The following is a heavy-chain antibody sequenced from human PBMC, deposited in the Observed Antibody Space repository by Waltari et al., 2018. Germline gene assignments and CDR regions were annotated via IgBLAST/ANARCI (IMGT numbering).Heavy chain of an antibody. CDR1: GGAFSGYH. J-gene: IGHJ5*02. D-gene: IGHD3-10*01. Sequence: QVQLKQWGAGTLKPSDTLSLTFGVHGGAFSGYHWTWVRQSPGKGLEWIGEINTGGVTNYSPSLKSRVTISVDASKNQFSLFVRSVTAADTAVYYCARGGVPDYYGSGSPYRNWFDPWGQGTLVTVSS. V-gene: IGHV4-34*02. CDR3: ARGGVPDYYGSGSPYRNWFDP. CDR2: INTGGVT.